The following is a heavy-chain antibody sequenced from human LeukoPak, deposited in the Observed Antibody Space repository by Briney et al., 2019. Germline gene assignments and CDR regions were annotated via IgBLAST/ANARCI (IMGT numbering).Heavy chain of an antibody. J-gene: IGHJ6*02. CDR1: GGSISSGDYY. CDR3: ALSTSYYYDSSGYYNYYGMDV. D-gene: IGHD3-22*01. V-gene: IGHV4-30-4*01. Sequence: SETLSLTCTVSGGSISSGDYYWSWIRQPPGKGLEWIGYIYYSGSTYYNPSLKSRVTISVDTSKNQFSLKLSSVTAADTAVYYCALSTSYYYDSSGYYNYYGMDVWGQGTTVTVSS. CDR2: IYYSGST.